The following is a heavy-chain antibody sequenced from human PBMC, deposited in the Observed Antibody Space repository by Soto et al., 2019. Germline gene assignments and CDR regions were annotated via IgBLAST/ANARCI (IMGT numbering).Heavy chain of an antibody. J-gene: IGHJ4*02. CDR1: GFTFRSYA. Sequence: PGGSLRLSCAASGFTFRSYAMSWVRQAPGKGLEWVSAISGGGGTTYYAESVKGRFTISRDNAKNTLYLQMNSLRAEDTAVYYCVIDHPGLNDFDYWGQGTLVTVSS. CDR3: VIDHPGLNDFDY. V-gene: IGHV3-23*01. CDR2: ISGGGGTT. D-gene: IGHD1-1*01.